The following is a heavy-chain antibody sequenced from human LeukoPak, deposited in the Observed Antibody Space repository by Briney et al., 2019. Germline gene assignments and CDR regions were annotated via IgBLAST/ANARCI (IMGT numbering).Heavy chain of an antibody. CDR2: IKQDGSEK. CDR1: GFTFSSYW. CDR3: ARRVGATDYYYMDV. J-gene: IGHJ6*03. Sequence: PGGSLRLSCAASGFTFSSYWMSWVRQAPGKGLEWVANIKQDGSEKYYVDSVKGRFTISRDNAKNSLYLQMNSLRAEDTAVYYCARRVGATDYYYMDVWGKGTTVTISS. D-gene: IGHD1-26*01. V-gene: IGHV3-7*01.